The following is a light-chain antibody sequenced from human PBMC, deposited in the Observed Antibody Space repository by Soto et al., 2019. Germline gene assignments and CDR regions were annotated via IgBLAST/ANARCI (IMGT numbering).Light chain of an antibody. CDR3: QAWDNNTGV. CDR2: QNN. V-gene: IGLV3-1*01. J-gene: IGLJ1*01. CDR1: KLGDKY. Sequence: SYELTQPPSVSVSPGQTASIPCSGDKLGDKYACWYQQKPGQSPVLVIYQNNRRPSGIPERFSGSNSGNTATLTISGTQAMDEADYYCQAWDNNTGVFGTGTKLTVL.